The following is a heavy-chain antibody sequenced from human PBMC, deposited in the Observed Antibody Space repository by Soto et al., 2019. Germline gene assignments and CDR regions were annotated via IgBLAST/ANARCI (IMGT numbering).Heavy chain of an antibody. J-gene: IGHJ4*02. CDR3: ARGYQEGIVVVPAHSYS. CDR2: ISSGSSYI. CDR1: GFTFSSYS. D-gene: IGHD2-2*01. V-gene: IGHV3-21*03. Sequence: PGGSLRLSCAASGFTFSSYSMNWVRQARGKGLEWVSSISSGSSYIYYAGSVKGRFTISRDNAKSSLYLQMNSPRAEDTAVYYSARGYQEGIVVVPAHSYSWGQGTLVTVSS.